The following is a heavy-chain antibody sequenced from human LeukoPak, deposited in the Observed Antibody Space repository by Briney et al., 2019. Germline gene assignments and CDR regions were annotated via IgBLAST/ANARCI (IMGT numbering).Heavy chain of an antibody. CDR1: GFTFSNFA. CDR2: VSSDGSKK. J-gene: IGHJ3*02. CDR3: ARAVPAPGTPENAFDI. D-gene: IGHD6-13*01. Sequence: GGSLRLSCAASGFTFSNFAIHWVRQAPDKGLEWVAVVSSDGSKKYYADSVKGRLTISRDNSQSTLYLHMNSLSTEDTALYYCARAVPAPGTPENAFDIWGQGTMVTVSS. V-gene: IGHV3-30*04.